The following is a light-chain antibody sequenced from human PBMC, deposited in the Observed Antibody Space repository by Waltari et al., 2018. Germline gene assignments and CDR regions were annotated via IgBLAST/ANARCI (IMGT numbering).Light chain of an antibody. V-gene: IGKV3-20*01. CDR2: GAS. CDR1: QRVGRY. CDR3: QKYDRLPAT. J-gene: IGKJ1*01. Sequence: ELVLTQSPGTLSLSPGERATLSCRASQRVGRYLAWYQQKPGQAPRLLVYGASSRTTGIPDRFSGSGSGTDFSLTISRLEPEDFAVYFCQKYDRLPATFGQGTKVEIK.